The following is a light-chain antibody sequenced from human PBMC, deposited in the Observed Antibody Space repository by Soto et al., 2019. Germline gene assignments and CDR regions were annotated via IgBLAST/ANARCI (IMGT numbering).Light chain of an antibody. CDR3: QQYNSYSKT. CDR1: QSISRW. J-gene: IGKJ1*01. V-gene: IGKV1-5*01. Sequence: VQMSLSLSTLSASVEDSGTITCRASQSISRWLGWYQQIPGKAAKILISDASSLQSGVPSRFSGSGSGTEFTLTISSLQPDDFATYYCQQYNSYSKTFGQGTKLDI. CDR2: DAS.